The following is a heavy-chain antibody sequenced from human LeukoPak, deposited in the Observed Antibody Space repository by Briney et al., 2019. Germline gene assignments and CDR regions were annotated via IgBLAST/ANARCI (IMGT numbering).Heavy chain of an antibody. CDR2: IYYSGST. CDR3: ARAILSGYPDS. J-gene: IGHJ4*02. Sequence: SETLSLTCTVSGGSISSSTYYWTWIRQPPGKGLEWIGYIYYSGSTNYNPSLKSRVTISLDTSKNQFSLKLSSVTAADTAVYYCARAILSGYPDSWGQGTLVIVFS. V-gene: IGHV4-61*01. D-gene: IGHD3-3*01. CDR1: GGSISSSTYY.